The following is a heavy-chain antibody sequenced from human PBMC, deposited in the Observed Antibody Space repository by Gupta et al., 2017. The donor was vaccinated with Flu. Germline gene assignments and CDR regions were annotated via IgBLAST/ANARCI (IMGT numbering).Heavy chain of an antibody. V-gene: IGHV3-48*03. CDR2: ISSSGSTI. J-gene: IGHJ2*01. CDR3: ARGRYCSGGSCYPFYWYFDL. Sequence: VQLVESGGGLVQPVGSLSTFCAASGFPFSSYEVNWVRQAPGKGLEWVSYISSSGSTIYYADSVKGRFTISRDNAKNSLYLQMNSLRAEDTAVYYCARGRYCSGGSCYPFYWYFDLWGRGTLVTVSS. D-gene: IGHD2-15*01. CDR1: GFPFSSYE.